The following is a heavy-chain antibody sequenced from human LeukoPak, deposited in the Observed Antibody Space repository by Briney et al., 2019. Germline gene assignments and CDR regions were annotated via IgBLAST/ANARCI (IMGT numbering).Heavy chain of an antibody. J-gene: IGHJ4*02. V-gene: IGHV4-34*01. CDR3: ARGRIVGATGVFLY. CDR2: TNHSGST. CDR1: GGSFSGYY. Sequence: SETLSLTCAVYGGSFSGYYWSWNPQPPGKELEWIGETNHSGSTNCNPSLKGRVTISVDTSKSQFSLKLRSVTAADTAVYYCARGRIVGATGVFLYWGQGTLVTVSS. D-gene: IGHD1-26*01.